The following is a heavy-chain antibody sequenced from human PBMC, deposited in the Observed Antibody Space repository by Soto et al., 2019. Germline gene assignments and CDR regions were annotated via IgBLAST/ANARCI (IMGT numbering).Heavy chain of an antibody. CDR3: ARDSGKWELLQVWSDP. V-gene: IGHV4-4*02. CDR2: IYHSGST. Sequence: LRRPLALTCAVSGGSISSSKWWSWVLQPPGEGLEWIGEIYHSGSTNYNPSLKSRVTISVDKSKNQFSLKLSSVTAADTAVYYCARDSGKWELLQVWSDPWGQGTLVTVSS. J-gene: IGHJ5*02. D-gene: IGHD1-26*01. CDR1: GGSISSSKW.